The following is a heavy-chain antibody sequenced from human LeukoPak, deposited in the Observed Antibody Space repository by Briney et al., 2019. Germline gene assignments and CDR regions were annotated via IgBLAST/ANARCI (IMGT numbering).Heavy chain of an antibody. Sequence: PSETLSLTCTVSGGSISSSSYYWGWIRQPPGKGLEWIGSIYYSGSTYYNPSVKSRVTISVDTSKHQFSLKLSSVTAADTAVYYCASLGITMIVVVITEGAFDIWGQGTMVTVSS. CDR2: IYYSGST. CDR3: ASLGITMIVVVITEGAFDI. CDR1: GGSISSSSYY. J-gene: IGHJ3*02. D-gene: IGHD3-22*01. V-gene: IGHV4-39*01.